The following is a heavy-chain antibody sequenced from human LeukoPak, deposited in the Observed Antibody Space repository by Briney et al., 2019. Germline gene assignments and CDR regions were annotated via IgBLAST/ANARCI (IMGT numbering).Heavy chain of an antibody. D-gene: IGHD2-15*01. CDR3: ARRGYCSGGDCFSAAFDL. CDR2: IYPGDSDT. CDR1: GYSFTSYW. V-gene: IGHV5-51*01. Sequence: GETLKISCKGSGYSFTSYWIAWVRQMPGKGLEWMGIIYPGDSDTRYSPSFHGQVTMSADKSISTTYVQWSSLKASDTAMYYCARRGYCSGGDCFSAAFDLWGQGTMVTVS. J-gene: IGHJ3*01.